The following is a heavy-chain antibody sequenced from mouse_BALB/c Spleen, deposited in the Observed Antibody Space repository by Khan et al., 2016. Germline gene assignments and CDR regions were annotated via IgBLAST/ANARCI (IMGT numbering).Heavy chain of an antibody. J-gene: IGHJ2*01. Sequence: VQLQESGAELVKPGASVKLSCKASGYTFTSYWMHWVKQRPGQGLEWIGEIDPSYSYTNYNQKFKGKATLTVDKSSSTAYMQLSSLTSEDSAVYYCARVSYGNSYYFDYWGQGTTLTVSS. CDR3: ARVSYGNSYYFDY. CDR2: IDPSYSYT. D-gene: IGHD2-1*01. CDR1: GYTFTSYW. V-gene: IGHV1-69*02.